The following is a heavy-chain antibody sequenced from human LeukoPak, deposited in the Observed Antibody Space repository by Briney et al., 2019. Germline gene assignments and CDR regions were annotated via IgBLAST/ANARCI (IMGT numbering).Heavy chain of an antibody. CDR1: GYTFTSYD. V-gene: IGHV1-8*01. CDR3: ARGGSSMNLYYYYYYYMDV. Sequence: ASVKVSCKASGYTFTSYDINWLRQATGQGLEWMGWMNPNSGNTGYAQKFQGRVTMTRNTSISTAYMELSSLRSEDTAVYYCARGGSSMNLYYYYYYYMDVWGKGTTVTVSS. D-gene: IGHD6-13*01. CDR2: MNPNSGNT. J-gene: IGHJ6*03.